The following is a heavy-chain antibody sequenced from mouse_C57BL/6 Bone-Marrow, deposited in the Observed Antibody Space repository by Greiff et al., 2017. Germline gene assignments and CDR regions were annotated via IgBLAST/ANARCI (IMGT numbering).Heavy chain of an antibody. CDR2: SRNKANDYPT. Sequence: EVQGVESGGGLVQSGRSLRLSCATSGFTFSDFYMEWVRQAPGKGLEWIAASRNKANDYPTEYSASVKGRFIVSRDTSQSILDRKRKALRAEDTAIDYGARDAAAWYYGMDDGGKGTTVNVSS. CDR1: GFTFSDFY. J-gene: IGHJ4*01. V-gene: IGHV7-1*01. CDR3: ARDAAAWYYGMDD.